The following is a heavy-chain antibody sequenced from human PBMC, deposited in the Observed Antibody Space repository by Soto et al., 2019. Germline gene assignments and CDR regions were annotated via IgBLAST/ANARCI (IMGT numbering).Heavy chain of an antibody. CDR2: IYYSGST. D-gene: IGHD6-13*01. CDR3: ARRAAATSGIYYDGMDV. Sequence: QVQLQQSGPGLVEPSQTLSLTCTVSGVSISSGGYYWSWIRQHPGKGLEWIVYIYYSGSTYYNPSHESRVTISEDTSKNHFSLKLNSVTAADTAVYYCARRAAATSGIYYDGMDVWGQGTTVTVSS. J-gene: IGHJ6*02. CDR1: GVSISSGGYY. V-gene: IGHV4-31*03.